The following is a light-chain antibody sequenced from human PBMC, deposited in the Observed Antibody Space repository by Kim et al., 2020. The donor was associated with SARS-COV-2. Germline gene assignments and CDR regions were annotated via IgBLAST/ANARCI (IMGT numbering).Light chain of an antibody. CDR3: NSRDTSNHCVI. V-gene: IGLV3-19*01. Sequence: SSELTQDPDVSVALGQTVRITCQGDILRGSSVSWYQQKPGQAPVAVMYGNGIRPAGIPDRFSGSRSGDTESLTITGAQADDEADYYCNSRDTSNHCVIFG. J-gene: IGLJ2*01. CDR1: ILRGSS. CDR2: GNG.